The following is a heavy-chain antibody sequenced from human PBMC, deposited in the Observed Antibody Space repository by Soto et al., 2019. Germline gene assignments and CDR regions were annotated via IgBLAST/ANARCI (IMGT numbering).Heavy chain of an antibody. D-gene: IGHD6-19*01. J-gene: IGHJ4*02. V-gene: IGHV4-31*03. Sequence: SETLSLTCTVSGGSISSGGYYWSWIRQHPGKGLEWIGYIYYSGSTYYNPSLKSRVTISVDTSKNQFSLKLSSVTAADTAVYYCARYSSGWSAQFDYWGQGTLVTVSS. CDR1: GGSISSGGYY. CDR3: ARYSSGWSAQFDY. CDR2: IYYSGST.